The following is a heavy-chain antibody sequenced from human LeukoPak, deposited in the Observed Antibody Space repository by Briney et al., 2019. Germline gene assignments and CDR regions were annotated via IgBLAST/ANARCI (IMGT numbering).Heavy chain of an antibody. CDR3: ARRAHDDFWSGYYFDY. J-gene: IGHJ4*02. CDR2: IYYSGST. V-gene: IGHV4-59*08. D-gene: IGHD3-3*01. Sequence: SETLSLTCTVSGGSISSYYWSWIRQPPGKGLEWIGYIYYSGSTNYNPSLKSRVTISVDTSKNQFSLKLSSVTAADTAVYYCARRAHDDFWSGYYFDYWGQGTLVIVSS. CDR1: GGSISSYY.